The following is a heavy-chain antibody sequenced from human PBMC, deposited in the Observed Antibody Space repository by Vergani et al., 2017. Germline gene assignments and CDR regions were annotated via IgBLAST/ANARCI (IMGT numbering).Heavy chain of an antibody. CDR1: GFPFSTYG. CDR3: ARDFLTRVTTLDYYYMGV. J-gene: IGHJ6*03. CDR2: ISYDGNKK. D-gene: IGHD1-1*01. Sequence: QVQLVESGGGVVQPGESLRLSCAASGFPFSTYGMHWVRQAPGKGLEWVSVISYDGNKKNYADSVKGRFTISRDNSKNTLYLEMNPLRAEDTAVYYCARDFLTRVTTLDYYYMGVWGKGTTVTVSS. V-gene: IGHV3-33*05.